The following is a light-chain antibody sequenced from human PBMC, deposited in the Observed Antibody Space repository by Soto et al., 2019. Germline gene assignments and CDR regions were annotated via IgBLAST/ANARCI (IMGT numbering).Light chain of an antibody. CDR2: EVR. CDR1: SSDVGGYNH. CDR3: CSYTSSSIRV. Sequence: QSLLTQPASVSGSPGQSITISCTGTSSDVGGYNHVSWYQQHPGKAPKLIIYEVRNRPSGVSNRLSGSKSGNTASLTISGLQADDEADYYCCSYTSSSIRVFGGGTKVTVL. J-gene: IGLJ3*02. V-gene: IGLV2-14*01.